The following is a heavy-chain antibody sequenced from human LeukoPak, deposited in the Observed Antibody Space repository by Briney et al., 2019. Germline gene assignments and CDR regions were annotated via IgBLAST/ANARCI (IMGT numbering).Heavy chain of an antibody. D-gene: IGHD5-18*01. J-gene: IGHJ4*02. CDR2: IKQDGNEE. V-gene: IGHV3-7*01. Sequence: GGSLRLSCAASGFTFSNYWMSWVRQAPGKGLEWVANIKQDGNEEYYVDSVKGRFTISRDNAKNSLFLQMNSLRAEDTAVYYCASGYNYGYLFDYWGQGTLVTVSS. CDR1: GFTFSNYW. CDR3: ASGYNYGYLFDY.